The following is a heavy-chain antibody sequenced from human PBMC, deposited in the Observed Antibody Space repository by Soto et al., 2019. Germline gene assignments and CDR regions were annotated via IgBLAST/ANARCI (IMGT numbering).Heavy chain of an antibody. CDR1: GFTFSRYW. D-gene: IGHD2-15*01. V-gene: IGHV3-7*04. CDR3: ARVADGDGDNSRYRHLDY. Sequence: EVQLVESGGGLVQPGGSLRLSCAASGFTFSRYWMSWVRQAPGKGLEWVVDIKKDASEKYYVDSVKGRFTISRDNAKNSLFLQVNSLTAVDTAVYYCARVADGDGDNSRYRHLDYWGQGTLVTVSS. J-gene: IGHJ4*02. CDR2: IKKDASEK.